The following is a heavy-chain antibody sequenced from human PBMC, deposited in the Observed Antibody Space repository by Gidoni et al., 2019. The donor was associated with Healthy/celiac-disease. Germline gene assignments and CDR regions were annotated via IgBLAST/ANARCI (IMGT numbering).Heavy chain of an antibody. J-gene: IGHJ6*02. D-gene: IGHD1-26*01. Sequence: CAASGFTFDDYGMSWVRQAPGKGLEWVSGINWNGGSTGYADSVKGRFTISRDNAKNSLYLQMNSLRAEDTAVYYCARDMPLGPRGGYSHGMDVWGQGTTVTVSS. CDR1: GFTFDDYG. V-gene: IGHV3-20*04. CDR2: INWNGGST. CDR3: ARDMPLGPRGGYSHGMDV.